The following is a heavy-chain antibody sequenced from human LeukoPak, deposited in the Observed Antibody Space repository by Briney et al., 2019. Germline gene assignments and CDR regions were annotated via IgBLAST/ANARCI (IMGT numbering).Heavy chain of an antibody. CDR3: ARGVFYSSGYYGY. D-gene: IGHD3-22*01. CDR1: GGSFSGYY. J-gene: IGHJ4*02. Sequence: SETLSLTCAVYGGSFSGYYWSWIRQSPGKGLEWIGEINHSGSTNYNPSLKSRVTISVDTSKNQFSLKLSSVTAADTAVYYCARGVFYSSGYYGYWGQGTLVTVSS. CDR2: INHSGST. V-gene: IGHV4-34*01.